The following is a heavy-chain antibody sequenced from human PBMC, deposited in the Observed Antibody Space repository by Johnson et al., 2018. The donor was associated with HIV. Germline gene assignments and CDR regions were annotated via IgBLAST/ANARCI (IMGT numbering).Heavy chain of an antibody. CDR3: TTDVPGGPYYNAFDI. CDR2: VKSKTDGGTT. J-gene: IGHJ3*02. Sequence: VQLVESGGGLIQPGGSLRLSCAASGFTFSNAWMSWVRQAPGKGLEWVGRVKSKTDGGTTDYTAPVKGRFTISRDDSKNTLYLQMNSLKTEDTALYYCTTDVPGGPYYNAFDIWGQGTMVTVSS. V-gene: IGHV3-15*01. D-gene: IGHD1-26*01. CDR1: GFTFSNAW.